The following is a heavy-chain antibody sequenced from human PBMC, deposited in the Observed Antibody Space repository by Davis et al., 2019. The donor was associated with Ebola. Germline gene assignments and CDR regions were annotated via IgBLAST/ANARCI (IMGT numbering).Heavy chain of an antibody. V-gene: IGHV1-18*01. Sequence: ASVKVSCKASGYTFTSYGISWVRQAPGQGLEWMGWISAYTGNTNYAQKLQGRVTMTTDTSTSTAYMELRSLRSDDTAVYYCARGLLATVVTLSYWYFDLWGRGTLVTVSS. J-gene: IGHJ2*01. CDR3: ARGLLATVVTLSYWYFDL. CDR2: ISAYTGNT. D-gene: IGHD4-23*01. CDR1: GYTFTSYG.